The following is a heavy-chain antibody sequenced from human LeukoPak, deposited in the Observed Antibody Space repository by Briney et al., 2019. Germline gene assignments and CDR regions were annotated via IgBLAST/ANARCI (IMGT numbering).Heavy chain of an antibody. J-gene: IGHJ4*02. V-gene: IGHV3-74*03. CDR3: AREESTTVAFYFDH. CDR1: GFTLSNHW. CDR2: ISSDGRST. D-gene: IGHD4-11*01. Sequence: PGGSLTLTCLASGFTLSNHWMNWIRQAPGKGLVWISRISSDGRSTSYAPSVQGRFTVSRDNAKNTVSLQMNSLRADDTAVYYCAREESTTVAFYFDHWGQGTLVPVSS.